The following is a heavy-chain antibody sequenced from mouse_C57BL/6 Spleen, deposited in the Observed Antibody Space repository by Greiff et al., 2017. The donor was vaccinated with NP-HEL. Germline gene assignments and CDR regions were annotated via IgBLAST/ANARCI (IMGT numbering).Heavy chain of an antibody. D-gene: IGHD2-4*01. V-gene: IGHV5-4*01. CDR1: GFTFSSYA. CDR2: ISDGGSYT. Sequence: DVMLVESGGGLVKPGGSLKLSCAASGFTFSSYAMSWVRQTPEKRLEWVATISDGGSYTYYPDNVKGRFTISRDNAKNNLYLQMSHLKSEDTAMYYCARDRGNMKITTAMDYWGQGTSVTVSS. J-gene: IGHJ4*01. CDR3: ARDRGNMKITTAMDY.